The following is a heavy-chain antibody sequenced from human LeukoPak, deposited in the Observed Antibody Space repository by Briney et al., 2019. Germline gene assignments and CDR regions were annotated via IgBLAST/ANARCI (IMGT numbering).Heavy chain of an antibody. CDR3: AKEVVLNWFDS. D-gene: IGHD2-8*02. V-gene: IGHV3-30*18. CDR1: GFTFSRYG. Sequence: GGSLRLSCAASGFTFSRYGMHWVRQAPGKGVEWVAVISYDGTDKYYADSVKGRFTISRDNFKNTLSLQMNSLRAEDTAVYYCAKEVVLNWFDSWGQGTLVTVSS. CDR2: ISYDGTDK. J-gene: IGHJ5*01.